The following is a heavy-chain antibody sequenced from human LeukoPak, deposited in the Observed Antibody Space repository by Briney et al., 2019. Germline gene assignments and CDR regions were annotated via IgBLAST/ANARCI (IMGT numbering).Heavy chain of an antibody. D-gene: IGHD6-13*01. J-gene: IGHJ4*02. CDR1: GFTFSTYA. Sequence: PGGSLRLSCAASGFTFSTYAMHWVRQAPGKGLEWLAVISYEGSSKHYAESVKGRFTISRDNSGESLYQQMNALRSEDTALYFCAKGLWAAVGTDLHSWGQGTLVTVSS. V-gene: IGHV3-30*18. CDR2: ISYEGSSK. CDR3: AKGLWAAVGTDLHS.